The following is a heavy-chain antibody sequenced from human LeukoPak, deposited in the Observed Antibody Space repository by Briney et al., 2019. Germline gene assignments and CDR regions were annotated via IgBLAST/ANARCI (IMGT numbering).Heavy chain of an antibody. D-gene: IGHD3-10*01. CDR3: AAMVRGATRFDP. J-gene: IGHJ5*02. CDR1: GFTFSDYY. CDR2: ISSSGSTI. Sequence: PGGSLRLSCAASGFTFSDYYMSWIRQAPGKGLEWVSYISSSGSTIYYADSVKGRFTISRDNAKNSLYLQMNSLRAGDTAVYYCAAMVRGATRFDPWGQGTLVTVSS. V-gene: IGHV3-11*01.